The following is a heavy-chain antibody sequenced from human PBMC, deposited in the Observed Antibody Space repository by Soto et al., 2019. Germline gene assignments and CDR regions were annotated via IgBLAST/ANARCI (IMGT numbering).Heavy chain of an antibody. V-gene: IGHV4-59*08. D-gene: IGHD4-17*01. CDR2: IYYSGST. CDR1: GGSISSYY. Sequence: QVQLQESGPGLVKPSETLSLTCTVSGGSISSYYWSWIRQPPGKGLEWIGYIYYSGSTNYNPSLKSRVTISVDTSKNQFSLKLSSVTAADTAVYYCARHYYGDYCLDYWGQGTLVTVSS. J-gene: IGHJ4*02. CDR3: ARHYYGDYCLDY.